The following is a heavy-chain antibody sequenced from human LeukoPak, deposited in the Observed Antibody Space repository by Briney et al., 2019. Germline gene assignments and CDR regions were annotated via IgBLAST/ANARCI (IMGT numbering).Heavy chain of an antibody. D-gene: IGHD2-8*01. CDR1: GFALSKHP. V-gene: IGHV3-23*01. J-gene: IGHJ4*02. CDR2: LSDTGDSR. Sequence: PGGSLRLSCAASGFALSKHPMYWVRQAPGKGLEWVSSLSDTGDSRHYADCVKGRFTISRDSARSALYLQMNSLRAEDTAVYYCAKGDCASGSCYFDDWGQGSQVTVSS. CDR3: AKGDCASGSCYFDD.